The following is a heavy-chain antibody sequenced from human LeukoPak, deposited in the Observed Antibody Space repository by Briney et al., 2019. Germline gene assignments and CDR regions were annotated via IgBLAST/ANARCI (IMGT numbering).Heavy chain of an antibody. J-gene: IGHJ4*02. Sequence: GGSLRLSCVASGFTFSSYWMHWVRQDPRKGLVWVSRINGDGRNINYADSVKGRFTISRDNAKNSLYLQMNSLRAEDTALYHCARARGSGWVYYFDYWGQGTLVTVSS. CDR2: INGDGRNI. V-gene: IGHV3-74*01. CDR1: GFTFSSYW. D-gene: IGHD6-19*01. CDR3: ARARGSGWVYYFDY.